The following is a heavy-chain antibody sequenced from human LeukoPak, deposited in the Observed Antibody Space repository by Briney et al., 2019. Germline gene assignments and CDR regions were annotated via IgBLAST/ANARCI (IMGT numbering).Heavy chain of an antibody. J-gene: IGHJ6*03. D-gene: IGHD3-3*01. Sequence: ASVKVSCKAAGYTFTSYDINWVRQATGQGLEWMGWMNPNSGNTGYAQKFQGRVTMTRNTSISTAYMELSSLRSEDTAVYYCARSAYYDFWSGYVDCDYYYYMDVWGKGTTVTVSS. CDR2: MNPNSGNT. CDR1: GYTFTSYD. CDR3: ARSAYYDFWSGYVDCDYYYYMDV. V-gene: IGHV1-8*01.